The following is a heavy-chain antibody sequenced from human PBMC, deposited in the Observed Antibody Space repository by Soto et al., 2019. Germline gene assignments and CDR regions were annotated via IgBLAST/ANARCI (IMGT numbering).Heavy chain of an antibody. Sequence: EVQLLESGGGLVQPGGSLRLSCASSGFTFSSYAINWVRQAPGKGLEWVSGISGSGGSTYYADSVKGRFTISRDNSKNTVYLEMNSLRAEDTAVYYCAKGGGESYYYYMDVWGKGTTVTVSS. CDR1: GFTFSSYA. D-gene: IGHD3-16*01. CDR2: ISGSGGST. J-gene: IGHJ6*03. CDR3: AKGGGESYYYYMDV. V-gene: IGHV3-23*01.